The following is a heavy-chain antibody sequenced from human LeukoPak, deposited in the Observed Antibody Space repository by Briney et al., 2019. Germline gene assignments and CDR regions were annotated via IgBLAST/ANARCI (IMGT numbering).Heavy chain of an antibody. J-gene: IGHJ6*03. CDR3: ARLSGYSSSWVHYYYYYMDV. Sequence: SETLSLTCTVSGDSISTSNSYWGWIRQPPGKGLEWIGSIYYSGNTYYNASLKSRVTISVDTSKNQFSLKLSSVTAADTAVYYCARLSGYSSSWVHYYYYYMDVWGKGTTVTVSS. CDR1: GDSISTSNSY. V-gene: IGHV4-39*07. D-gene: IGHD6-13*01. CDR2: IYYSGNT.